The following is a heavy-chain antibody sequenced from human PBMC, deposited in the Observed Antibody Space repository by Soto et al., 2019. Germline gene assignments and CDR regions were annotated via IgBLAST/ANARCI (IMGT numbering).Heavy chain of an antibody. V-gene: IGHV3-13*01. CDR2: IGTAGDT. J-gene: IGHJ4*02. CDR1: VFTVSSYD. CDR3: ARGYYDSSGYYYGGVYFDY. Sequence: GSLRLSCAASVFTVSSYDMHWVRQATGKGLEWVSAIGTAGDTYYPGSVKGRFTISRENAKNSLYLQMNSLRAGDTAVYYCARGYYDSSGYYYGGVYFDYWGQGTLVTVSS. D-gene: IGHD3-22*01.